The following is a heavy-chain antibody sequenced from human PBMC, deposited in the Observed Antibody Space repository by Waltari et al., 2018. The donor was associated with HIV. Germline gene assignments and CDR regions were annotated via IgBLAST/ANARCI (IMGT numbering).Heavy chain of an antibody. Sequence: QVQLQESGPGLVKPSETLSLTCTVSGGSITFYYWSWLRQPAGKGLEWVGRIDTSGTTTYNPSLKSRVTMSVDTSKNQFSLKLSSVTAADTAVYYCAREKHSSGCCDAFDIWGQGTMVTVSS. CDR3: AREKHSSGCCDAFDI. CDR1: GGSITFYY. V-gene: IGHV4-4*07. J-gene: IGHJ3*02. CDR2: IDTSGTT. D-gene: IGHD6-19*01.